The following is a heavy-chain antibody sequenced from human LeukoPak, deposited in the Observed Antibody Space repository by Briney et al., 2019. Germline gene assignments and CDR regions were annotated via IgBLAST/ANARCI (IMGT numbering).Heavy chain of an antibody. CDR2: IYYSGST. CDR1: GGSISSGGYY. CDR3: ARDISSPGYDSSGYYGTHYYGMDV. Sequence: SQTLSLTCTVSGGSISSGGYYWSWIRQHPGTGLEWIGYIYYSGSTYYNPSLKSRVTISVDTSKNQFSLKLSSVTAADTAVYYCARDISSPGYDSSGYYGTHYYGMDVWGQGTTVTVSS. J-gene: IGHJ6*02. V-gene: IGHV4-31*03. D-gene: IGHD3-22*01.